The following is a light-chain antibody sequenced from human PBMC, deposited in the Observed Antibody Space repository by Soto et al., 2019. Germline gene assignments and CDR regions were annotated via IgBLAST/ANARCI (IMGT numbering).Light chain of an antibody. CDR2: DVS. J-gene: IGLJ2*01. CDR1: SSDVGGYNY. V-gene: IGLV2-14*01. CDR3: SSYTSSTTAV. Sequence: QSALTQPASVSGSPGQSITISCTGTSSDVGGYNYVSWYQRHPGKAPKLMIYDVSNRPSGVSNRFSGSKSGSTASLTISGLQAEDEADYYCSSYTSSTTAVFGGGTKLTVL.